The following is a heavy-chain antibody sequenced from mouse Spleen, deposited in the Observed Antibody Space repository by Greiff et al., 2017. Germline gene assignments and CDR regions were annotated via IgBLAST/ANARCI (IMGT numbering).Heavy chain of an antibody. D-gene: IGHD4-1*01. V-gene: IGHV1-52*01. Sequence: QVQLQQPGAELVRPGSSVKLSCKASGYTFTSYWMHWVKQRPIQGLEWIGNIDPSDSETHYNQKFKDKATLTVDKSSSTAYMQLSSLTSEDSAVYYCARSVTGTGCFDYWGQGTTLTVSS. CDR1: GYTFTSYW. CDR3: ARSVTGTGCFDY. CDR2: IDPSDSET. J-gene: IGHJ2*01.